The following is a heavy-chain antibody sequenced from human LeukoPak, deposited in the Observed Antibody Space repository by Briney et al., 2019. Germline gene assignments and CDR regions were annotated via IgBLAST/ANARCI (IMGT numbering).Heavy chain of an antibody. D-gene: IGHD5-12*01. CDR1: GFTFSSYW. Sequence: GGSLRLSCAASGFTFSSYWMSWVRQAPGKGLEWVSSISSGTSYIYYAESVKGRFTISRDNAKNSLYLQMSSLRAEDTAVYYCAKDSGYDYFDNWGQGTLVTVSS. J-gene: IGHJ4*02. CDR3: AKDSGYDYFDN. CDR2: ISSGTSYI. V-gene: IGHV3-21*01.